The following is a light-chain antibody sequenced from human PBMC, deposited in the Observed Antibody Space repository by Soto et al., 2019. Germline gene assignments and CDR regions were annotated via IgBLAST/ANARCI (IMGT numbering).Light chain of an antibody. J-gene: IGLJ1*01. CDR2: GNS. CDR1: SSNIGAGYD. Sequence: QSVLTQPPSVSGAPGQRVTISCTGSSSNIGAGYDVHWYQQLPGTAPKLLIYGNSNRPSGVPDRFSGSKSGTSASLALTGLQDDYEANYYCQSYASSLSPYLFGTGTKPTVL. V-gene: IGLV1-40*01. CDR3: QSYASSLSPYL.